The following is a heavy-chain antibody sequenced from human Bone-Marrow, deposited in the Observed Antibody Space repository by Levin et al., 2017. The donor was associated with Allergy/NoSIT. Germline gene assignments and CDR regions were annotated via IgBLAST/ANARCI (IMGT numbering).Heavy chain of an antibody. Sequence: GESLKISCAASGFTFSSYGMHWVRQAPGKGLEWVAVISYDGSNKYYADSVKGRFTISRDNSKNTLYLQMNSLRAEDTAVYYCAKDRGYCSSGSCYYFDYWGQGTLVTVSS. CDR2: ISYDGSNK. CDR1: GFTFSSYG. CDR3: AKDRGYCSSGSCYYFDY. D-gene: IGHD2-15*01. J-gene: IGHJ4*02. V-gene: IGHV3-30*18.